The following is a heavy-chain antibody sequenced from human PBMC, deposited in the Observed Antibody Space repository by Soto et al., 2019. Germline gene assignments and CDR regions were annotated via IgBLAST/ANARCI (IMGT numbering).Heavy chain of an antibody. D-gene: IGHD5-12*01. V-gene: IGHV1-69*12. CDR1: GGTSSSYA. J-gene: IGHJ4*02. CDR2: IIPFFGTA. Sequence: QVQLVQSGAEVKKPGSSVKVSCKASGGTSSSYAISWVRQAPGQGLEWMGGIIPFFGTANYAQKFQGRVTFTADESTSTVYMELSSLRSEDTAVYYCARGGMRWLRSRHFDYWGQGTLVTVSS. CDR3: ARGGMRWLRSRHFDY.